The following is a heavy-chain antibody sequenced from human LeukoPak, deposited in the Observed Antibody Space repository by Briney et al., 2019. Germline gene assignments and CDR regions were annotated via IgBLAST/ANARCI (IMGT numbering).Heavy chain of an antibody. J-gene: IGHJ6*03. CDR2: VYSGITT. D-gene: IGHD5-18*01. CDR1: GFIVGDTH. V-gene: IGHV3-53*01. CDR3: ARLQGYSLGYQYFYYMDV. Sequence: GGSLRLSCAGSGFIVGDTHMTWVRQAPGKGVEWVSLVYSGITTHYADSVKGRFSISRDHSNNILYLQMNTLRAEDTAVYYCARLQGYSLGYQYFYYMDVWGTGTTVTVSS.